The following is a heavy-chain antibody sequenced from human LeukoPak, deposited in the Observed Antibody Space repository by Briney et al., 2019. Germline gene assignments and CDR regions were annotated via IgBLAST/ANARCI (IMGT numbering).Heavy chain of an antibody. CDR2: IKSKTDGRTT. J-gene: IGHJ5*02. D-gene: IGHD2-2*01. V-gene: IGHV3-15*01. CDR1: GFTFSNAW. CDR3: TTEADIVVVPAAP. Sequence: GGSLRLSCAASGFTFSNAWMSWVRQAPGKGLEWVGRIKSKTDGRTTDYAAHVKGRFTISRDDSKNTLYLQMNSLKTEDTAVYYCTTEADIVVVPAAPWGQGTLVTVSS.